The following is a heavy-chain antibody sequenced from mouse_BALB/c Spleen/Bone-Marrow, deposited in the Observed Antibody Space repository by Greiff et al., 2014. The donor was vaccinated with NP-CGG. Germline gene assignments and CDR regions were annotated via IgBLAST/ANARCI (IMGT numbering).Heavy chain of an antibody. V-gene: IGHV1S56*01. Sequence: QVQLQHPGPELVKPGASVRISCKASGYTFTRYYIQWMKQRPGQGLEWIGWIYPGNVNTKYNEKFKGKATLTADKSSSTAYMQLSSLTSEDSAVYFCAMWLRRDYYAMDYWGQGTSVTVSS. CDR2: IYPGNVNT. D-gene: IGHD2-2*01. CDR1: GYTFTRYY. J-gene: IGHJ4*01. CDR3: AMWLRRDYYAMDY.